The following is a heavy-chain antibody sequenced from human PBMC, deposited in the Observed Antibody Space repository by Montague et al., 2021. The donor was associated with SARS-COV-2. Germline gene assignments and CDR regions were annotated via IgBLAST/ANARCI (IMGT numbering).Heavy chain of an antibody. D-gene: IGHD3-22*01. J-gene: IGHJ4*02. Sequence: SLRLSCAASGFTFNNYAMSWLRQAPGKGLEWVSVISGSGDDTNYADFVKGRFAISRDNSKNTLYLQMNSLRAEDTAVYYCAKDQVGDSVGYYSFDYWGQGTLATVSS. CDR1: GFTFNNYA. CDR3: AKDQVGDSVGYYSFDY. V-gene: IGHV3-23*01. CDR2: ISGSGDDT.